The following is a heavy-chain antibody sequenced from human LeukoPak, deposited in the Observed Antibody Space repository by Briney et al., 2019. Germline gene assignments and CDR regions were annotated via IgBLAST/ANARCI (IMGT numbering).Heavy chain of an antibody. Sequence: PGGSLRLSCAASGFTFSSYSMNWVRQAPGKGLEWVSSISSSSSYIYYADSVKGRFTISRDNAKNSLYLQMNSLRAEDTAVYHCARFATNYYDSSDRDAFDIWGQGTMVTVSS. CDR3: ARFATNYYDSSDRDAFDI. CDR2: ISSSSSYI. D-gene: IGHD3-22*01. CDR1: GFTFSSYS. V-gene: IGHV3-21*01. J-gene: IGHJ3*02.